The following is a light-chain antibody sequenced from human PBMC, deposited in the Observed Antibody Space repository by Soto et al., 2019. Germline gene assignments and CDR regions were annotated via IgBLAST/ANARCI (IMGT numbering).Light chain of an antibody. CDR1: SSDVGAYNS. CDR2: KGT. Sequence: QSALAQPASVSGSPGQSITISCTGTSSDVGAYNSVSWYQQHPHRAPQVIIYKGTQRPSGVSNRFSGSTSGNAASLTISALQTDDEADYYCSAYRSSTTLVFGGGTQLTVL. CDR3: SAYRSSTTLV. J-gene: IGLJ2*01. V-gene: IGLV2-14*02.